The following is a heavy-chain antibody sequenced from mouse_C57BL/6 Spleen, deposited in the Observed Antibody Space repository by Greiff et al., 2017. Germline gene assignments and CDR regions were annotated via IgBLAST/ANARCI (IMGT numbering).Heavy chain of an antibody. CDR1: GFTFSDYG. CDR2: ISSGSSTI. Sequence: EVKLMESGGGLVKPGGSLKLSCAASGFTFSDYGMHWVRQAPEKGLEWVAYISSGSSTIYYADTVKGRFTISRDNAKNTLFLQMTSLRSEDTAMYYCARGDDYGVYFDYWGQGTTLTVSS. V-gene: IGHV5-17*01. CDR3: ARGDDYGVYFDY. J-gene: IGHJ2*01. D-gene: IGHD2-4*01.